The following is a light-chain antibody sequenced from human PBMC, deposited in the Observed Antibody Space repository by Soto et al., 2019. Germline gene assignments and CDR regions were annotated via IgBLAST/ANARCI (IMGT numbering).Light chain of an antibody. CDR1: QSVNKY. CDR2: EAS. J-gene: IGKJ5*01. CDR3: QQRSNWPSIT. Sequence: VLTQSPATLSLSPGERATLSCRASQSVNKYLAWYQQKPGQAPRLLLYEASKRATGIPARFSGSGSGTDFTLTISSLEPEDFAVYYCQQRSNWPSITFGQGTQLEI. V-gene: IGKV3-11*01.